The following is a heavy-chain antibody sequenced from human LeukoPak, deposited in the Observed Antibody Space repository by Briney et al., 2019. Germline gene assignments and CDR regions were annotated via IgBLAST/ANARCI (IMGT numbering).Heavy chain of an antibody. V-gene: IGHV3-7*01. CDR3: ARLSGFTGTSHFGY. CDR2: IEKDGSDK. CDR1: GFTFSSYA. J-gene: IGHJ4*02. D-gene: IGHD6-25*01. Sequence: HPGGSLRLSCAASGFTFSSYAMSWVRQAPGKGLQWVATIEKDGSDKYYVDSVTGRFTISRDNAKTSLSLQMNSLGAEDTALYYCARLSGFTGTSHFGYWGQGTLVTVSS.